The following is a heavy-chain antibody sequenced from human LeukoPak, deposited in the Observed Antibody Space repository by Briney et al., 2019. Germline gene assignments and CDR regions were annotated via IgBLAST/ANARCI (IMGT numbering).Heavy chain of an antibody. J-gene: IGHJ4*02. V-gene: IGHV3-33*06. D-gene: IGHD6-19*01. Sequence: GGSLRLSCAASGFTFSDYYMSWIRQAPGKGLEWVAVIWYDGSNKYYADSVKGRFTISRDNSKNTLYLQMNSLRAEDTAVYYCAKAVYSSGWYLGVDYWGQGTLVTVSS. CDR2: IWYDGSNK. CDR3: AKAVYSSGWYLGVDY. CDR1: GFTFSDYY.